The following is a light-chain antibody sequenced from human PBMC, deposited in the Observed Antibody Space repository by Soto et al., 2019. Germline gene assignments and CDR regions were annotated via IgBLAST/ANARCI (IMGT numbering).Light chain of an antibody. CDR3: AAWDDSLSGPL. CDR1: SSNIGSNY. CDR2: RNN. Sequence: QAVVTQPPSASGTPGQRVTISCSGSSSNIGSNYVYWYQQLPGTAPKLLIYRNNQRPSGVPDRFSGSKSGTSASLAISGLRSEDEAEYYCAAWDDSLSGPLFGGGTKLTVL. V-gene: IGLV1-47*01. J-gene: IGLJ2*01.